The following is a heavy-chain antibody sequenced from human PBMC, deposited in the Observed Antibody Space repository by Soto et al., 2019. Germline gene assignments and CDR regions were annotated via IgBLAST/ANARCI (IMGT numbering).Heavy chain of an antibody. V-gene: IGHV4-34*01. Sequence: SETLSLTCAVYGGSFSGYYWSWIRQPPGKGLEWIGEINHSGGTNYNPSLKSRVTISVDTSKNQFSLKLSSVTAADTAVYYCARDKRGDFWSGSYYYYGMDVWGQGTAVTVSS. CDR3: ARDKRGDFWSGSYYYYGMDV. D-gene: IGHD3-3*01. CDR1: GGSFSGYY. CDR2: INHSGGT. J-gene: IGHJ6*02.